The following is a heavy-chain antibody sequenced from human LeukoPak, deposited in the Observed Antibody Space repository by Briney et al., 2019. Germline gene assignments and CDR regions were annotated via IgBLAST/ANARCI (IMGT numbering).Heavy chain of an antibody. V-gene: IGHV1-24*01. D-gene: IGHD6-6*01. CDR1: GYTLTELS. J-gene: IGHJ4*02. CDR3: ARGFVIEYSSSSVKYYFDY. CDR2: FDPEDGET. Sequence: GASVKVSCKVSGYTLTELSMYWVRQAPGKGLEWVGGFDPEDGETIYAQKFQGRVTMTTDTSTSTAYMELRSLRSDDTAVYYCARGFVIEYSSSSVKYYFDYWGQGTLVTVSS.